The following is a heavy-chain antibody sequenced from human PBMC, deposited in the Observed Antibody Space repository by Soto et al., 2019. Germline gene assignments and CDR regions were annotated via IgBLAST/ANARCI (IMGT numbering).Heavy chain of an antibody. CDR1: GYTFTSYG. J-gene: IGHJ6*03. Sequence: QVQLVQSGAEVKKPGASVKVSCKASGYTFTSYGISWVRQAPGQGLEWMGWISAYNGNTNYAQKLQGRVTMTTDTSTSTAYMEQRSPRSDDTDVYYCARGQLGPFKYYYYYYMDVWGKGTTVTVSS. CDR2: ISAYNGNT. D-gene: IGHD6-13*01. CDR3: ARGQLGPFKYYYYYYMDV. V-gene: IGHV1-18*01.